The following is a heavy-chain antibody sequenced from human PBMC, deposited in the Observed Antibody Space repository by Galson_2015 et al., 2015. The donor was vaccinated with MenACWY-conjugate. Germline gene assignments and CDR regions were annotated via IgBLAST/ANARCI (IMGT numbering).Heavy chain of an antibody. CDR2: IYPGDFDT. D-gene: IGHD2-2*01. CDR3: ARGGRGPAASFHY. J-gene: IGHJ4*02. CDR1: GYDFSDFW. Sequence: QSGAEVKKPGESLKMSCPGSGYDFSDFWIGWVRQMPGKGLEWMGIIYPGDFDTRCSPSFQGQVTVSADKATSAAYLQWNNLKASDTAMYYCARGGRGPAASFHYWGQGTLVTVSS. V-gene: IGHV5-51*01.